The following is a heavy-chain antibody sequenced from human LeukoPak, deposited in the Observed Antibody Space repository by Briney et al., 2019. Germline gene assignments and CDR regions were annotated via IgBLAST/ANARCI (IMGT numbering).Heavy chain of an antibody. CDR1: GYTFTSYD. CDR3: ARGSGSGSYYIVYYYYYYMDV. Sequence: GASVKVSCKASGYTFTSYDINWVRQAPAQGLEWMGWMNPNSGNTGYAQKFQGRVTMTRNTSISKAYMELSSLRSEDTAVYYCARGSGSGSYYIVYYYYYYMDVWGKGTTVTVSS. J-gene: IGHJ6*03. V-gene: IGHV1-8*01. CDR2: MNPNSGNT. D-gene: IGHD3-10*01.